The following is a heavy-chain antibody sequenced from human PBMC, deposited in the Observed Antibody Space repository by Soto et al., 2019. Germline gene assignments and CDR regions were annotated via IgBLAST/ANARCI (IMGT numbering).Heavy chain of an antibody. Sequence: QVQLVQSGAEVKKPGSSVKVSCKASGGTFSSYTISWVRQAPGQGLEWMGRIIPILGIANYAQKFQGRVTITADKSTSTAYMELSSLRSEDTAVYYCARDQRSDIVVVPAAYDAFDIWGQGTMVTVSS. V-gene: IGHV1-69*08. CDR2: IIPILGIA. J-gene: IGHJ3*02. CDR1: GGTFSSYT. CDR3: ARDQRSDIVVVPAAYDAFDI. D-gene: IGHD2-2*01.